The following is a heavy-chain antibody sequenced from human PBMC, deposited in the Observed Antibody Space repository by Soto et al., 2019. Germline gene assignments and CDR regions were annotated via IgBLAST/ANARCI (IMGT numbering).Heavy chain of an antibody. CDR1: GGSISSGGYY. CDR2: IYYSGST. Sequence: SETLSLTCTVSGGSISSGGYYWSWIRQHPGKGLEWIGYIYYSGSTYYNPSLKSRVTISVDTSKNQFSLKLSSVTAADTAVYYCARAHIVVVVAATYYFDYWGQGTLVTVSS. J-gene: IGHJ4*02. D-gene: IGHD2-15*01. V-gene: IGHV4-31*03. CDR3: ARAHIVVVVAATYYFDY.